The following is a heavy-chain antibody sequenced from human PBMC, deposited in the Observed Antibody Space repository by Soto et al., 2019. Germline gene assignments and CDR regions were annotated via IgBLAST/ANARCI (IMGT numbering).Heavy chain of an antibody. CDR1: GDSVSSNSAA. Sequence: QSPTLSLTCAISGDSVSSNSAAWNWIRQSPSRGLEWLGRTYYRSKWYNDYAVSVKSRITINPDTSKNQFSLQLNSVTPEDTAVYYCARGYSGYEYRLYYYYYMDVWGKGTTVTVSS. CDR2: TYYRSKWYN. CDR3: ARGYSGYEYRLYYYYYMDV. D-gene: IGHD5-12*01. V-gene: IGHV6-1*01. J-gene: IGHJ6*03.